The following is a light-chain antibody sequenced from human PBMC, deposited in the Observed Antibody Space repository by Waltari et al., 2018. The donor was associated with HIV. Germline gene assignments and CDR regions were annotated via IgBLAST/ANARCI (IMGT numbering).Light chain of an antibody. CDR3: AAWDNSLSVLVV. J-gene: IGLJ2*01. V-gene: IGLV1-47*01. CDR1: SSNIGSNY. CDR2: RNN. Sequence: QSVLTQTPSASGTPGQRVTIPCSGSSSNIGSNYVYWYQQLPGTAPKLLIYRNNQRPSGVPDRFSGSKSGTSASLAISGLRSEDEADYYCAAWDNSLSVLVVFGGGTKLTVL.